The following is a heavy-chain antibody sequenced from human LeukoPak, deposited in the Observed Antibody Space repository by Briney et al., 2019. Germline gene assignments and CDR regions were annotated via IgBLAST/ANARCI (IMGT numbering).Heavy chain of an antibody. D-gene: IGHD4-23*01. Sequence: PSQALSLTCTVSGGSISSYYWSWIRQPPGKGLEWIGYIYYSGSTNYNPSLKSRVTISVDASKNQFSLKLSSVTAADTAVYYCARDRTVDPLDYWGQGTLVTVSS. CDR2: IYYSGST. CDR3: ARDRTVDPLDY. J-gene: IGHJ4*02. V-gene: IGHV4-59*01. CDR1: GGSISSYY.